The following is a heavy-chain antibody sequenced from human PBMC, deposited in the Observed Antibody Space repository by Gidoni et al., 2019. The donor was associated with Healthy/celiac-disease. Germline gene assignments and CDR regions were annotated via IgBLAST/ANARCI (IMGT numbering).Heavy chain of an antibody. Sequence: QVQLQQWGAGLLKPSETLSLPCAVYGGSFSGYSWSWIRQPPGKGLEWIGEINHSGSTNYNPSLKSRVTISVDTSKNQFSLKLSSVTAADTAVYYCARGLVVVPAALNWFDPWGQGTLVTVSS. CDR2: INHSGST. D-gene: IGHD2-2*01. J-gene: IGHJ5*02. CDR3: ARGLVVVPAALNWFDP. V-gene: IGHV4-34*01. CDR1: GGSFSGYS.